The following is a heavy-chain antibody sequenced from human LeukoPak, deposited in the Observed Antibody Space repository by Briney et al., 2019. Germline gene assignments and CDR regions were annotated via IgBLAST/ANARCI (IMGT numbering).Heavy chain of an antibody. D-gene: IGHD3-22*01. Sequence: PGGSLRLSCAASGFTFSSYAMSWVRQAPGKGLEWVSAISGSGGSTYYADSVKGRFTISRDNSKNTLYLQMNSLRAEDTAVYYCAKDQETYYHDSSGSGDAFDIWGQGTMVTVSS. J-gene: IGHJ3*02. CDR2: ISGSGGST. CDR1: GFTFSSYA. CDR3: AKDQETYYHDSSGSGDAFDI. V-gene: IGHV3-23*01.